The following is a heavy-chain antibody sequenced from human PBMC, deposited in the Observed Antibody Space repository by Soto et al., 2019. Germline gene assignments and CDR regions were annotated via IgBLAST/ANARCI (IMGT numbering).Heavy chain of an antibody. CDR1: GGSFSGYY. Sequence: PSETLSLTCAVYGGSFSGYYWSWIRQPPGKGLERIGEINHRESTNYNPSHKRQVTISVDTSKNQFSLKLSSVTAADTAVYYCARNFDYWGQGTLVTVSS. CDR3: ARNFDY. CDR2: INHREST. J-gene: IGHJ4*02. V-gene: IGHV4-34*01.